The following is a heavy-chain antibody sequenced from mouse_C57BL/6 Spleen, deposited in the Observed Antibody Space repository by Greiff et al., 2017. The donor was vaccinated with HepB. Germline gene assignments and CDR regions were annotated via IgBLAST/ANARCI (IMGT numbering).Heavy chain of an antibody. D-gene: IGHD1-1*01. J-gene: IGHJ4*01. CDR2: IYPGSGST. CDR1: GYTFTSYW. Sequence: QVQLKQPGAELVKPGASVKMSCKASGYTFTSYWITWVKQRPGQGLEWIGDIYPGSGSTNYNEKFKSKATLTVDTSSSTAYMQLSSLTSEDSAVYYCARRRSVTGATVVATDYYYAMDYWGQGTSVTVSS. CDR3: ARRRSVTGATVVATDYYYAMDY. V-gene: IGHV1-55*01.